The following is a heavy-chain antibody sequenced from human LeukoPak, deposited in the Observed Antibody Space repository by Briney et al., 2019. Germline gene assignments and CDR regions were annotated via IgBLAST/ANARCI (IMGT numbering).Heavy chain of an antibody. CDR1: GFTFSSYG. CDR2: IRYDGSNK. Sequence: PGGSLRLSCAASGFTFSSYGMHWVRQAPGKGLEWVAFIRYDGSNKYYADSVKGRFTISRDNSKNTLYLQMNSLRAEDTAVYYCAKGANYYGRGNLYYFDYWGQGTLVTVSS. J-gene: IGHJ4*02. D-gene: IGHD4-23*01. V-gene: IGHV3-30*02. CDR3: AKGANYYGRGNLYYFDY.